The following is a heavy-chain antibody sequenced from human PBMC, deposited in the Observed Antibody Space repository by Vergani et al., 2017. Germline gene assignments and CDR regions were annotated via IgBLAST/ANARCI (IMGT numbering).Heavy chain of an antibody. Sequence: EVQLVQSGAEVKKPGESLKISCKCSGYSFTSYWIGWVRQMPGKGLEWMGIIYPGDSDTRYSPSFQVQVPIPPDKSISTAYLQWSSLKASDTAMYYCARLVVPAATRGAFDIWGQGTMVTVSS. J-gene: IGHJ3*02. V-gene: IGHV5-51*03. CDR2: IYPGDSDT. D-gene: IGHD2-2*01. CDR1: GYSFTSYW. CDR3: ARLVVPAATRGAFDI.